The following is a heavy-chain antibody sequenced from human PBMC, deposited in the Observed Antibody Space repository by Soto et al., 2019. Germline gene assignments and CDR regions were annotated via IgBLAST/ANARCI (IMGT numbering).Heavy chain of an antibody. V-gene: IGHV3-30-3*01. D-gene: IGHD3-3*01. CDR3: ASWSAFDI. CDR2: ISYDGSNK. Sequence: SCKASGGTFSSYAMHWVRQAPGKGLEWVAVISYDGSNKYYADSVKGRFTISRDNSKNTLYLQMNSLRAEDTAVYYCASWSAFDIWGQGTMVTVSS. J-gene: IGHJ3*02. CDR1: GGTFSSYA.